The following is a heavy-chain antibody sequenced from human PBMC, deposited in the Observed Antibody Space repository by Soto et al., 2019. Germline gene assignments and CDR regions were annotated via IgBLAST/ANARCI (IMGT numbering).Heavy chain of an antibody. J-gene: IGHJ4*02. Sequence: QLQLQESGPGLVKPSETLSLTCTVSGGSISSSSYYWGWIRQPPGKGLEWIGSIYYSGSTYYNPSLKSRVTISVDTSKNQFSLKLSSVTAADTAVYYCARLHLLYSSGWPDYWGQGTLVTVSS. D-gene: IGHD6-19*01. CDR2: IYYSGST. CDR3: ARLHLLYSSGWPDY. CDR1: GGSISSSSYY. V-gene: IGHV4-39*01.